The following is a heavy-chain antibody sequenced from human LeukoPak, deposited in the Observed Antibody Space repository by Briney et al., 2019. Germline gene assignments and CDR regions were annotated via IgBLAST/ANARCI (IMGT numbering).Heavy chain of an antibody. CDR3: ARDLAMAGRDLDY. CDR2: ISNSGTII. V-gene: IGHV3-11*01. Sequence: GGSLRLSCAASGFAFRNYYMDWVRQAPGKGLEWVAYISNSGTIIYYAESVKGRFTISRDNAKNSLYLQMNSLRAEDTALYYCARDLAMAGRDLDYWGQGTLVTVSS. D-gene: IGHD6-19*01. CDR1: GFAFRNYY. J-gene: IGHJ4*02.